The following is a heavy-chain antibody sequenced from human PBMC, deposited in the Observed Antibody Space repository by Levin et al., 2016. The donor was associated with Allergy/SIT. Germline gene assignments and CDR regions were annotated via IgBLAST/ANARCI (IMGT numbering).Heavy chain of an antibody. Sequence: SVKVSCKASGGTFSSYAISWVRQAPGQGLEWMGGIIPIFGTANYAQKFQGRVTITADESTSTAYMELSSLRSEDTAVYYCARATALYDSSGYYYPQAFDIWGQGTMVTVSS. J-gene: IGHJ3*02. D-gene: IGHD3-22*01. CDR1: GGTFSSYA. CDR3: ARATALYDSSGYYYPQAFDI. CDR2: IIPIFGTA. V-gene: IGHV1-69*13.